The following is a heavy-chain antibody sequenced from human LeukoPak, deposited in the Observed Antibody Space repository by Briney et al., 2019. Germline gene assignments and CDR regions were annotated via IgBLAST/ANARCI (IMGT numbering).Heavy chain of an antibody. D-gene: IGHD6-19*01. CDR1: GGSFSGYY. Sequence: SETLSLTCAVYGGSFSGYYGSWIPQPPGKGLEWIGEINHSGSTNYTPSLKSRVTISVDTSTNQFSLKLSSVTAADTAVYYCARLPAPGYSSGWLYYYYYGMDVWGQGTTVTVSS. J-gene: IGHJ6*02. CDR2: INHSGST. CDR3: ARLPAPGYSSGWLYYYYYGMDV. V-gene: IGHV4-34*01.